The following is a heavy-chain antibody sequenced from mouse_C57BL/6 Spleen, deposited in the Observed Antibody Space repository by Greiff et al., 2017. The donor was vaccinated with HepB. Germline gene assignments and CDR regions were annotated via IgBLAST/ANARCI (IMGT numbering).Heavy chain of an antibody. CDR2: IYPRSGNN. J-gene: IGHJ3*01. V-gene: IGHV1-81*01. D-gene: IGHD2-4*01. CDR1: GYTFTSYG. CDR3: ARAGYYDYSFAY. Sequence: VQLQQSGAELARPGASVKLSCKASGYTFTSYGISWVKQRTGQGLEWIGEIYPRSGNNYYNEKFKGKATLTADKSSSTAYMELRSLTSEDSAVYFCARAGYYDYSFAYWGQGTLVTVSA.